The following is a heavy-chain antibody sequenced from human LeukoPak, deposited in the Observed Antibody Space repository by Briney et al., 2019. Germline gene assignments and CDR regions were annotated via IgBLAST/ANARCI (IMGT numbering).Heavy chain of an antibody. CDR1: GGSLSSYY. Sequence: PSETLSLTCTVSGGSLSSYYWSWIRQPPGKGLEWSGYIYYSGSTNYNPSLKSRVTISVDTSKNQFSLKLSSVTAADTAVYYCARSPLLGSLEWLLGDYYYMDVWGKGTTVTVSS. CDR2: IYYSGST. J-gene: IGHJ6*03. CDR3: ARSPLLGSLEWLLGDYYYMDV. V-gene: IGHV4-59*01. D-gene: IGHD3-3*01.